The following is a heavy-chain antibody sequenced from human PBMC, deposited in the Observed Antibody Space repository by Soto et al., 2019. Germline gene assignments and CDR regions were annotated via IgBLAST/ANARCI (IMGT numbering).Heavy chain of an antibody. Sequence: EVQLLESGGGLVQPGGSLRLSCAASGITFSSYVMSWVRQAPGKGLEWVSTISGSGGHTYYADSVKGRFTISRDNSKNMLDLQMNSLRAEDTAVYYCAKEEPSYSGGGMDVWGQGTTVTVSS. CDR3: AKEEPSYSGGGMDV. CDR1: GITFSSYV. J-gene: IGHJ6*02. V-gene: IGHV3-23*01. CDR2: ISGSGGHT. D-gene: IGHD3-16*01.